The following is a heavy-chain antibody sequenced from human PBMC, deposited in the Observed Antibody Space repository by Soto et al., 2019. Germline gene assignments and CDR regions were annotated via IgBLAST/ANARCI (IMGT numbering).Heavy chain of an antibody. V-gene: IGHV3-23*01. CDR2: VSGNGAVT. D-gene: IGHD2-2*01. CDR1: GFTFGNYA. CDR3: AKVPASLKTFDY. Sequence: EVQLLDSGGGLAQPGGSLRLSCAASGFTFGNYAMNWVRQAPGKGLEWVSTVSGNGAVTYYADSVKGLFTISRDNARRTLYLEMNTLSAEDTAMYFCAKVPASLKTFDYWGEGTMVIVS. J-gene: IGHJ4*02.